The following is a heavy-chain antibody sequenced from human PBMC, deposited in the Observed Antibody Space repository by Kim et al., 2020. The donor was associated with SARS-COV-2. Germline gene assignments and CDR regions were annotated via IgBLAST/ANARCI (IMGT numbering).Heavy chain of an antibody. V-gene: IGHV3-9*01. D-gene: IGHD3-10*01. CDR1: GFTFDDYA. Sequence: GGSLRLSCAASGFTFDDYAMQWVRQAPGKGLEWVSGISWNSGSICYADSVKGRFTISRDNAKNSLYLQMNSLRAEDTAVYYCAKEGGRVITMVRGVRPRGMDVWGQGTTVTVSS. CDR3: AKEGGRVITMVRGVRPRGMDV. J-gene: IGHJ6*02. CDR2: ISWNSGSI.